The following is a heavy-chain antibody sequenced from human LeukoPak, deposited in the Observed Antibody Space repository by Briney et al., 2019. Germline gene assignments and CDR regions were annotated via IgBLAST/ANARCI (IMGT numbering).Heavy chain of an antibody. V-gene: IGHV4-34*01. Sequence: GSLRLSCAASGFTFSDYYWSWIRQPPGKGLEWIGEINHSGSTNYNPSLKSRVTISVDTSKNQFSLKLSSVTAADTAVYYCARGDYYGSGSPSDYWGQGTLVTVSS. CDR2: INHSGST. J-gene: IGHJ4*02. CDR1: GFTFSDYY. CDR3: ARGDYYGSGSPSDY. D-gene: IGHD3-10*01.